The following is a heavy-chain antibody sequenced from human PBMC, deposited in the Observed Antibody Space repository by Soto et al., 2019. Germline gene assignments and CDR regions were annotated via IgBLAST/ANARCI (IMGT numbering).Heavy chain of an antibody. Sequence: QVQLVHSEAEVKKPGASVKVSCKASGYTFTAYSMHWVRQAPGQGLEWVGWFNPNSGDTIYAQKFQGRVTLTRDTSIGTAYMELYSLTSDDTAVYNCAREASAVIPLDYWGQGTLVTVSS. J-gene: IGHJ4*02. CDR3: AREASAVIPLDY. CDR2: FNPNSGDT. V-gene: IGHV1-2*02. D-gene: IGHD6-19*01. CDR1: GYTFTAYS.